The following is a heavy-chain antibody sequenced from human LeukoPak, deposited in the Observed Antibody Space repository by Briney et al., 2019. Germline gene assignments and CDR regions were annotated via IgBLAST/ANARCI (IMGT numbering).Heavy chain of an antibody. CDR3: ARGSGWSSRLLDY. J-gene: IGHJ4*02. CDR1: GGSISSYY. D-gene: IGHD6-19*01. Sequence: SETLSLTCTVSGGSISSYYWSWIRQPPGKGLEWIGYIYYSGSTNYNPSLKSRVTISVDTSKNQFPLKLSSVTAADTAVYYCARGSGWSSRLLDYWGQGTLVTVSS. CDR2: IYYSGST. V-gene: IGHV4-59*01.